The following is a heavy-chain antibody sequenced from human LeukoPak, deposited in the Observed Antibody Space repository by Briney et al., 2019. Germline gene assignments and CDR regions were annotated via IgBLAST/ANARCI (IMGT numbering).Heavy chain of an antibody. J-gene: IGHJ4*02. CDR3: ARRGRYCSGGSCYYFDY. D-gene: IGHD2-15*01. CDR2: INHSGST. CDR1: GGSFSGYY. V-gene: IGHV4-34*01. Sequence: SETLSLTCAVYGGSFSGYYWSWIRQPPGKGLEWIGEINHSGSTNYNPSLKSRVTISVDTSKNQFSLTLSSVTAADTAVYYCARRGRYCSGGSCYYFDYWGQGTLVTVSS.